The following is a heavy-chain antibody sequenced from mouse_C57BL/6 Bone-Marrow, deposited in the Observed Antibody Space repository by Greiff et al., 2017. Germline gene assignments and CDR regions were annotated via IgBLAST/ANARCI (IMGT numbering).Heavy chain of an antibody. CDR1: GFNIKDDY. CDR3: TCYCYYLYAMDY. Sequence: VQLQQSGAELVRPGASVKLSCTASGFNIKDDYMHWVKQRPEQGLEWIGWIDPENGDTEYASKFQGKATITADTSSNTAYLQLSSLTSEDTAFYYCTCYCYYLYAMDYWGQGTAVTVSA. D-gene: IGHD2-12*01. V-gene: IGHV14-4*01. J-gene: IGHJ4*01. CDR2: IDPENGDT.